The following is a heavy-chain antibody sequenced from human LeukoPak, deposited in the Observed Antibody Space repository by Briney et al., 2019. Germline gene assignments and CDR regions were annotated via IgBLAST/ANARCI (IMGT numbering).Heavy chain of an antibody. V-gene: IGHV3-49*04. Sequence: GGSLRLSCTAAGLTFGDYAMSSGRQAPGKGMEWVGFIRIKAYGATTEYAASVKGRFTISRDDSKSVAYLQMNSLKSEDTAVYYCTRDSRGSDGPDAFDIWGQGTMVTVSS. J-gene: IGHJ3*02. CDR1: GLTFGDYA. CDR3: TRDSRGSDGPDAFDI. CDR2: IRIKAYGATT. D-gene: IGHD1-26*01.